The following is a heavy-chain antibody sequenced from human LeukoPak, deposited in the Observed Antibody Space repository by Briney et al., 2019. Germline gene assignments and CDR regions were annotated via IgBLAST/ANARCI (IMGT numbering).Heavy chain of an antibody. CDR2: IKQDGSEK. V-gene: IGHV3-7*01. Sequence: GGSLRLSCAASGFTFSTYWMTWVRQAPGKGLEWVANIKQDGSEKYYVDSVKGRFTISRDNAKNSLYLQTNSLRAEDTAVYYCAKDRGVSTISAFDYWGQGTLVTVSS. J-gene: IGHJ4*02. CDR3: AKDRGVSTISAFDY. D-gene: IGHD5/OR15-5a*01. CDR1: GFTFSTYW.